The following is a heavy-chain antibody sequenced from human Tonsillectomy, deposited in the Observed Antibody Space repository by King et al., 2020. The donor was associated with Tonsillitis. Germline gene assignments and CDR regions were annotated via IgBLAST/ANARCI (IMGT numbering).Heavy chain of an antibody. V-gene: IGHV3-13*01. J-gene: IGHJ3*02. CDR2: IGTADDT. CDR3: ARTTTGTTWGDFDI. Sequence: MHWVRHATGKCLEWVSAIGTADDTYYPGSVKGRFTISRENAKTSLYLQMNTLRAGDTAVYYCARTTTGTTWGDFDIWGQGTMVTVYS. D-gene: IGHD1-1*01.